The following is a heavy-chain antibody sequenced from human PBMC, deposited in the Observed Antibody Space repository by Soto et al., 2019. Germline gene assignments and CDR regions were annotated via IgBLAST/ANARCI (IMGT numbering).Heavy chain of an antibody. D-gene: IGHD4-4*01. Sequence: SETLSLTCSVSGGSITRGDYYWSWIRQPPGKGLEWIGYIYYTGSAYYNPSLKSRITISVDTSKNQFSLKLSSVTAADTAVYYCDRDPIDYNGNSVSDYWGQGTLVTVSS. CDR2: IYYTGSA. J-gene: IGHJ4*02. CDR3: DRDPIDYNGNSVSDY. CDR1: GGSITRGDYY. V-gene: IGHV4-30-4*01.